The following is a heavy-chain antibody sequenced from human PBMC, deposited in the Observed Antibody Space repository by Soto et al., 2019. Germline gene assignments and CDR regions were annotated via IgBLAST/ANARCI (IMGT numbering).Heavy chain of an antibody. D-gene: IGHD2-15*01. Sequence: GGSLRLSCAASGFTFSNAWMSWVRQAPGKGLEWVGRIKSKTDGGTTDYAAPVKGRFTISRDDSKNTLYLQMNSLKTEDTAVYYCTTARYCSGGSCYSYDYYYGMDVWGQGTTVTVSS. CDR2: IKSKTDGGTT. V-gene: IGHV3-15*01. J-gene: IGHJ6*02. CDR3: TTARYCSGGSCYSYDYYYGMDV. CDR1: GFTFSNAW.